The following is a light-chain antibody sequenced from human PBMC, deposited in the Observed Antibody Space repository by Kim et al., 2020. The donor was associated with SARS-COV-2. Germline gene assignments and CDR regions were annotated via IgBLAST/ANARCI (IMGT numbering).Light chain of an antibody. J-gene: IGLJ1*01. Sequence: SYELTQPPSVSVSPGQTASITCSGDKLGDKYACWYQQKPGQSPVLVIYQYSKRPSGIPERFSGSNSGNTATLTISGTQAMDEADYYCQAWDSSTHNYVFGAGTKVTVL. V-gene: IGLV3-1*01. CDR3: QAWDSSTHNYV. CDR1: KLGDKY. CDR2: QYS.